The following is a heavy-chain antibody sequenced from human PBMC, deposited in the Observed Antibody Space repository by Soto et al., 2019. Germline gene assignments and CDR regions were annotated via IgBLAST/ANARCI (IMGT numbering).Heavy chain of an antibody. J-gene: IGHJ4*02. CDR2: IYYTGTT. D-gene: IGHD3-10*01. CDR3: AREVSSFGSNHFDS. V-gene: IGHV4-59*01. CDR1: GTSIRGYD. Sequence: SETLSLTCSVSGTSIRGYDWTRIRQPPGKGLEWIGYIYYTGTTKYNPSLKSRVTISVDTSKNQFSLRLNSVTAADTAVYYCAREVSSFGSNHFDSWGQGALVTVSS.